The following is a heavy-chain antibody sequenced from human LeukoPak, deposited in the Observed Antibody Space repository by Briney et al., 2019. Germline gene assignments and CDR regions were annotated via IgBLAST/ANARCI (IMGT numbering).Heavy chain of an antibody. D-gene: IGHD5-18*01. CDR2: INPSGGST. Sequence: ASVKVSCQASRYTFTKYFTHWVRQAPGQGLEWMGIINPSGGSTSYAQKFQGRVTMTRDTSTSTVYMELSSLRSEDTAVYYCARGDSYGSYFDYWGQGTLVTVSS. CDR1: RYTFTKYF. V-gene: IGHV1-46*01. J-gene: IGHJ4*02. CDR3: ARGDSYGSYFDY.